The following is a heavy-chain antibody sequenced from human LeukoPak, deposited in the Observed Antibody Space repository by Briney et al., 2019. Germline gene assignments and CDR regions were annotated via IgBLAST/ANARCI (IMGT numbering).Heavy chain of an antibody. V-gene: IGHV1-2*02. CDR3: AGNIVGEGYDY. J-gene: IGHJ4*02. Sequence: ASVKVSFKCSGYGVTGCCMHWSRKAPGQGLEWMGWINPNSGGTNYAQKFQGRVTMTRDTSISTAYMELRRLGSDNTAVYFCAGNIVGEGYDYWGQGTLVTVSS. D-gene: IGHD1-26*01. CDR2: INPNSGGT. CDR1: GYGVTGCC.